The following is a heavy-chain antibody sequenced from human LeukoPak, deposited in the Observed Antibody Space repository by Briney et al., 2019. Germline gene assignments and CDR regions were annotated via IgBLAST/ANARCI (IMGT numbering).Heavy chain of an antibody. CDR2: ISSSSSYI. J-gene: IGHJ4*02. CDR3: ASRVVGATGFDY. D-gene: IGHD1-26*01. CDR1: GFPFSSYS. V-gene: IGHV3-21*01. Sequence: GSLSLSCAASGFPFSSYSMNWVRQAPGKGLEWVSSISSSSSYIYYADSVKGRFTISRDNAKNSLYLQMNSLRAEDTAVYYCASRVVGATGFDYWGQGTLVTVSS.